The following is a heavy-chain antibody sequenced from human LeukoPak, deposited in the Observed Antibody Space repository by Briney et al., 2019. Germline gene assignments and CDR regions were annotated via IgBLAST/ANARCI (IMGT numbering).Heavy chain of an antibody. Sequence: VASVKVSCKASGYTFTSYDINWVRQATGQGLEWMGWMNPNTGRTGYAQKFQGRITMTRDTSINTAYMELTNLRSEDTAIYYCARLSQTPDYYTLGGYYYLGYWGQGTPVTVSS. CDR3: ARLSQTPDYYTLGGYYYLGY. J-gene: IGHJ4*02. V-gene: IGHV1-8*01. CDR1: GYTFTSYD. D-gene: IGHD3-10*01. CDR2: MNPNTGRT.